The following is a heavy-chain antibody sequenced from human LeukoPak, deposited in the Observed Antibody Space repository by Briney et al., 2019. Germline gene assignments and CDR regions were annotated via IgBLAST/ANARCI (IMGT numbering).Heavy chain of an antibody. CDR3: ARGTPLGDTAMVH. V-gene: IGHV3-30*02. J-gene: IGHJ4*02. CDR1: GFTFSSYG. Sequence: GGSLRLSCAASGFTFSSYGMHWVRQAPGKGLEWVAFIRYDGSNKYYADSVKGRFTISRDNSKNTLYLQMNSLRAEDTAVYYCARGTPLGDTAMVHWGQGTLVTVSS. CDR2: IRYDGSNK. D-gene: IGHD5-18*01.